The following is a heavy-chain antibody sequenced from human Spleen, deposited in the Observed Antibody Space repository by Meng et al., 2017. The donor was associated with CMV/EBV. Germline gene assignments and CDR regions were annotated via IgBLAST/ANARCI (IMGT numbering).Heavy chain of an antibody. J-gene: IGHJ5*02. CDR2: INHSGST. CDR3: ARGKGVWSGFSNNWFDP. D-gene: IGHD3-3*01. CDR1: GGSFSGYY. V-gene: IGHV4-34*01. Sequence: SETLSLTCAVYGGSFSGYYWSWIRQPPGKGLEWIGEINHSGSTNYNPSLKSRVRISVDTSKNQFSLKLKSVTAADTAVYYCARGKGVWSGFSNNWFDPWGQGTLVTVSS.